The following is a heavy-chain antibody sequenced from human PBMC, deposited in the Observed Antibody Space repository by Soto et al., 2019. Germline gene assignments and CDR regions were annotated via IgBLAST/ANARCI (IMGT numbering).Heavy chain of an antibody. J-gene: IGHJ4*02. CDR1: GGSIGSGDYY. CDR3: ARVLMEGGLDY. V-gene: IGHV4-30-4*02. D-gene: IGHD3-16*01. Sequence: SDTLSLTCTVSGGSIGSGDYYWSWIRQPPGKGLEWIGYIYFSGSTYYNPSLTSRVTISVDTSKNQFSLKLRSVTAADTAVYYCARVLMEGGLDYWGQGTLVTVSS. CDR2: IYFSGST.